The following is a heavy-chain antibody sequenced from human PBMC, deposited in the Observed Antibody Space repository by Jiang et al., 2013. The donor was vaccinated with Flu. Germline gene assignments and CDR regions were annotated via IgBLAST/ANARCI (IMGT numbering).Heavy chain of an antibody. J-gene: IGHJ6*03. V-gene: IGHV5-51*01. CDR1: GYSFTDYW. Sequence: VQLVESGAEVKKPGESLKISCTGSGYSFTDYWIGWVRQMPGKGLEWMGIIYPGDSDTRYSPSFQGQVTISADKSISTAYLQWSSLKASDTAIYYCARRAGLYYYGSGYFYYMDVWGKGTTVTVSS. CDR3: ARRAGLYYYGSGYFYYMDV. CDR2: IYPGDSDT. D-gene: IGHD3-10*01.